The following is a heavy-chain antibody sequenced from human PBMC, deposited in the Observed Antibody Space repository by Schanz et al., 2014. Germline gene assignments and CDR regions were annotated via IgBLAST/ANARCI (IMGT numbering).Heavy chain of an antibody. D-gene: IGHD4-4*01. V-gene: IGHV3-74*01. Sequence: EVHLVESGGGLVQPGGSLRLSCAASGFTFSSSWMHWVRQAPGKGLVWVSRTSHDGSFTTFADSVKGRFTISRDNARNSLYLQMNSLRAEDTAVYYCTRDTDYNFEYWGQGTLVTVSS. CDR2: TSHDGSFT. CDR1: GFTFSSSW. J-gene: IGHJ4*02. CDR3: TRDTDYNFEY.